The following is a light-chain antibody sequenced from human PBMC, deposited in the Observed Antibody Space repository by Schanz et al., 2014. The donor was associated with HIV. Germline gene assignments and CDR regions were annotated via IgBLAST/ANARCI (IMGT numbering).Light chain of an antibody. V-gene: IGLV1-40*01. Sequence: QSVLAQPPSVSGAPGQRVTISCTGSSSNIGADYDVHWYQLLPGTAPKLLIFDNTNRPSGVPARFSGSKSGSSASLAISGLRSGDEADYYCAAWDDSLSGWVFGGGTKLTVL. CDR1: SSNIGADYD. CDR2: DNT. CDR3: AAWDDSLSGWV. J-gene: IGLJ3*02.